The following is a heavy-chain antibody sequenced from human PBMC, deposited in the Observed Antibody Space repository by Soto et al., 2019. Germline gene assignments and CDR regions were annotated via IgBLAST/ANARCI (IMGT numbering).Heavy chain of an antibody. CDR1: GFTFSSYA. CDR2: ISGSGTST. V-gene: IGHV3-23*01. Sequence: LRLSCAASGFTFSSYAMSWVRQAPGKGLEWVSAISGSGTSTYYADSVKGRFTISRDNSKNTVHLQMNSLRAEDTAVYYCAKDREIVVTAILIFDYWGQGTLVTVSS. D-gene: IGHD2-21*02. J-gene: IGHJ4*02. CDR3: AKDREIVVTAILIFDY.